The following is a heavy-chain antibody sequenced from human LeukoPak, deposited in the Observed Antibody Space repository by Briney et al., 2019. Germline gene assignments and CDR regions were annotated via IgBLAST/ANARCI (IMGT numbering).Heavy chain of an antibody. V-gene: IGHV4-34*01. CDR2: INHSGST. CDR3: ARSARYYYDSSGYPVEAFDI. Sequence: SETLSLTCAVYGGSFSGYYWSWIRQPPGKGLEWIGEINHSGSTNYNPSLKSRVTISVDTSKNQFSLKLSSVTAADTAVYYCARSARYYYDSSGYPVEAFDIWGQGTMVTVSS. D-gene: IGHD3-22*01. CDR1: GGSFSGYY. J-gene: IGHJ3*02.